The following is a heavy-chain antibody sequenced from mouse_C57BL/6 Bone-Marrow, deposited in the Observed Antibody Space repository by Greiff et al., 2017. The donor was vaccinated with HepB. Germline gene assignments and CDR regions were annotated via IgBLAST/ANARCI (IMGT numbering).Heavy chain of an antibody. CDR3: ASGLYYGSSPYAMDY. D-gene: IGHD1-1*01. CDR2: ISSGSSTI. J-gene: IGHJ4*01. CDR1: GFTFSDYG. Sequence: EVQRVESGGGLVKPGGSLKLSCAASGFTFSDYGMHWVRQAPEKGLEWVAYISSGSSTIYYADTVKGRFTISRDNAKNTLFLQMTSLRSEDTAMYYCASGLYYGSSPYAMDYWGQGTSVTVSS. V-gene: IGHV5-17*01.